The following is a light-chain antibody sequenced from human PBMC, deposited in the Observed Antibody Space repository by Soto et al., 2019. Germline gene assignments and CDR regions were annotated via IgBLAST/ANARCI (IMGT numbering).Light chain of an antibody. V-gene: IGKV4-1*01. CDR2: WAS. Sequence: DIVMTQSPDSPAVSLGERATINCKSSQSLLDSSSNKNYLAWYQQKTGQPPKLLIYWASTRESGVPDRFSGSGSGTDFTLTISSLQAEDAAVYYCQQYYSSPLTFGGGTKVDIK. J-gene: IGKJ4*01. CDR1: QSLLDSSSNKNY. CDR3: QQYYSSPLT.